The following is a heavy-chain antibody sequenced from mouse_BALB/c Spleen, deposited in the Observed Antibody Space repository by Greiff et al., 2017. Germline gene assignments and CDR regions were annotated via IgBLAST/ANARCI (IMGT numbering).Heavy chain of an antibody. CDR2: ISNLAYSI. V-gene: IGHV5-15*02. J-gene: IGHJ4*01. Sequence: EVQRVESGGGLVKPGGSLKLSCAASGFTFSDYGMAWVRQAPGKGPEWVAFISNLAYSIYYADTVTGRFTISRENAKNTLYLEMSSLRSEDTAMYYCARGDRYDAMDYWGQGTSVTVSS. CDR3: ARGDRYDAMDY. CDR1: GFTFSDYG. D-gene: IGHD2-14*01.